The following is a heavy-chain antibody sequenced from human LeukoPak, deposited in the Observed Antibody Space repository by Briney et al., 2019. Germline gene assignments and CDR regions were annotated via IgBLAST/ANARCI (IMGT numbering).Heavy chain of an antibody. Sequence: KSSETLSLTCTGPLGSISSSRYDTGWIRLPPGKGLEWIGNLYYSGSTYYNPSLKSRVTMSVDRSKNQFSLKLNSVTAADTAVYSCARRHDGEFDYWGQGTLVTVSS. CDR1: LGSISSSRYD. CDR3: ARRHDGEFDY. D-gene: IGHD2-21*01. J-gene: IGHJ4*02. CDR2: LYYSGST. V-gene: IGHV4-39*01.